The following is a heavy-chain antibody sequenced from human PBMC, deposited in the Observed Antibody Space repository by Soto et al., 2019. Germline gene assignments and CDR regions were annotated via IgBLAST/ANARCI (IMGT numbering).Heavy chain of an antibody. CDR2: MSFDGSNT. D-gene: IGHD5-12*01. J-gene: IGHJ4*02. Sequence: GGSLRLSCAASGFKFYHYGMHWVRQAPGKGLEWVAVMSFDGSNTYYADSVRGRFTISRDNSRNMVYLQMNSLRAEDTAVYYCAKDLREMATIRPDYWGQGILVTVSS. CDR1: GFKFYHYG. V-gene: IGHV3-30*18. CDR3: AKDLREMATIRPDY.